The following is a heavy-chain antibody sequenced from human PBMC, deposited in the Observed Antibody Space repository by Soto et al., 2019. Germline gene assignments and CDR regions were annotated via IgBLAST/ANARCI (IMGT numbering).Heavy chain of an antibody. CDR2: MNPNSGNT. D-gene: IGHD1-1*01. V-gene: IGHV1-8*01. CDR3: ARGRGNNWNGGNMHA. Sequence: QVQLVQSGAEVKKPGASVKVSCKASGYTFTSHDINWVRQATGQGLEWMGWMNPNSGNTGYAEKFQGRVTLTRDTSISTAYMELSSLRSDDTAVYYCARGRGNNWNGGNMHAWGKGTTVTVSS. J-gene: IGHJ6*03. CDR1: GYTFTSHD.